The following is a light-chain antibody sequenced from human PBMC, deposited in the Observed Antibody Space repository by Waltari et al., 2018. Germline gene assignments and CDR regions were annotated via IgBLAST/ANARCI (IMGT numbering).Light chain of an antibody. CDR2: EVS. CDR1: SSAIGSYDL. J-gene: IGLJ2*01. V-gene: IGLV2-23*02. Sequence: QSALTQPASVSGSPGQSITISCTGTSSAIGSYDLVAWYQQHPGKAPKFVIYEVSKRPSGVSNRFSGSKSGNTASLTISGLQAEDEADYYCCSYASTSTPVVFGGGTKLTVL. CDR3: CSYASTSTPVV.